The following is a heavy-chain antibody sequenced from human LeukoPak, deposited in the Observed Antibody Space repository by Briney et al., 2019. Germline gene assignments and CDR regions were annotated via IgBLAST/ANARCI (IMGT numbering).Heavy chain of an antibody. V-gene: IGHV4-4*02. D-gene: IGHD3-9*01. Sequence: PSETLSLTCAVSGGSISSSNWWSWVRQPPGKGLEWIGEIYHSGSTNYNPSLKSRVTISVDKSKNQFSPKLSSVTAADTAVYYCARSDDILTGYYSFDYWGQGTLVTVSS. CDR1: GGSISSSNW. J-gene: IGHJ4*02. CDR2: IYHSGST. CDR3: ARSDDILTGYYSFDY.